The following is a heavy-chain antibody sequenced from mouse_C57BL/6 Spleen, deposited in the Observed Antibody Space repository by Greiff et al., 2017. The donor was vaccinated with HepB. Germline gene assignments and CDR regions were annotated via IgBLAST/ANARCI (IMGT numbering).Heavy chain of an antibody. J-gene: IGHJ3*01. Sequence: VKLVESGPGLVAPSQSLSITCTVSGFSLTSYGVDWVRQSPGKGLEWLGVIWGVGSTNYNSALKSRLSISKDNSKSQVFLKMNSLQTDDTAMYYCASDYGGGFAYWGQGTLVTVSA. V-gene: IGHV2-6*01. CDR2: IWGVGST. D-gene: IGHD1-1*01. CDR1: GFSLTSYG. CDR3: ASDYGGGFAY.